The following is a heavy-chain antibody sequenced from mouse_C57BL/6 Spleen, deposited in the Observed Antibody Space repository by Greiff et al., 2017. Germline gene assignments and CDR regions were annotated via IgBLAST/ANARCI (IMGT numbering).Heavy chain of an antibody. V-gene: IGHV1-69*01. CDR3: ARGDYGNYGWFAY. D-gene: IGHD2-1*01. J-gene: IGHJ3*01. CDR1: GYTFTSYW. CDR2: IDPSDSYT. Sequence: QVQLKQPGAELVMPGASVKLSCKASGYTFTSYWMHWVKPRPGQGLEWIGEIDPSDSYTNYNQKFKGKSTLTVDKSSSTAYMQLSSLTSEDSAVYYCARGDYGNYGWFAYWGQGTLVTVSA.